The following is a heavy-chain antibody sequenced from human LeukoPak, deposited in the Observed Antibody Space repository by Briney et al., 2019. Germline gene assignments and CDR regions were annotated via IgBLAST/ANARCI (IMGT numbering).Heavy chain of an antibody. Sequence: PGGSLRLSCAASGFIFRNYWMTWVRQAPGKGLEWVANIKQDGSEKYYVDSVKGRFTISRDNAKNSLNLQMNSLRAEDTAVYYCARGSSGYKPYGMDVWGQGTTVTVSS. J-gene: IGHJ6*02. V-gene: IGHV3-7*04. CDR3: ARGSSGYKPYGMDV. CDR1: GFIFRNYW. D-gene: IGHD3-22*01. CDR2: IKQDGSEK.